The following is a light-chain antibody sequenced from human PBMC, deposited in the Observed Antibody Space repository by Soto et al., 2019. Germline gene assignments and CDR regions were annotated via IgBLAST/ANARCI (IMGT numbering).Light chain of an antibody. Sequence: QSVLTQPRSVSGSPGQSVTISCTGTSSDVGAYNFVSWYQQHPGKAPKLVIFDVSQRPSGVPDRFSGSKSGSTASLTISGLQPEDEADYYCCSYGGSFYVIGTGTKVHRP. CDR3: CSYGGSFYV. V-gene: IGLV2-11*01. CDR2: DVS. J-gene: IGLJ1*01. CDR1: SSDVGAYNF.